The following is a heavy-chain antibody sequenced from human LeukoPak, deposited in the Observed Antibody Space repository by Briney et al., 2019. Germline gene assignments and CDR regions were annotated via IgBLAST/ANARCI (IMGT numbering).Heavy chain of an antibody. V-gene: IGHV4-4*08. D-gene: IGHD7-27*01. CDR3: ARDSNWGRKEFDY. CDR1: GGSISTYY. Sequence: SETLSLTCTVSGGSISTYYWSWIRQSPGKGLEWIGHLYNSGSTNYHPSLQSRVTISVDKSKNQFSLRLYSVTAADTAVYYCARDSNWGRKEFDYWGQGTLVTVSS. CDR2: LYNSGST. J-gene: IGHJ4*02.